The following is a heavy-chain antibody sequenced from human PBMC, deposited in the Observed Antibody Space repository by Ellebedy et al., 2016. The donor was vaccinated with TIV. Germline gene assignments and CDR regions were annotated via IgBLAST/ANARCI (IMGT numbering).Heavy chain of an antibody. CDR1: ACTDSSTSYY. J-gene: IGHJ4*01. D-gene: IGHD2-21*02. Sequence: MPSETLSLTCSVSACTDSSTSYYLACTPQPPSKGLAYLGCVSYSGSPYYNPSFKSRVTLSADTSKNQFSLNLRTVTAADTAVYYCARTDPWQPSDDWGQGILVSVSS. CDR3: ARTDPWQPSDD. V-gene: IGHV4-39*01. CDR2: VSYSGSP.